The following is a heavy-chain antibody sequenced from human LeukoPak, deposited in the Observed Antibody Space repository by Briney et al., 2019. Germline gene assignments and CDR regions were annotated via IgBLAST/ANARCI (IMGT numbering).Heavy chain of an antibody. CDR2: LSHSATAT. Sequence: GGSLRLSCAASGFTFTSYAMSWVRQAPGKGLEWVSALSHSATATYYADSVKGRFSISRDNSKNTLYLQMSSLRAEDTAVYYCAKDTLFWGPTGQFDYWGQGTLVTVSS. D-gene: IGHD7-27*01. V-gene: IGHV3-23*01. CDR3: AKDTLFWGPTGQFDY. J-gene: IGHJ4*02. CDR1: GFTFTSYA.